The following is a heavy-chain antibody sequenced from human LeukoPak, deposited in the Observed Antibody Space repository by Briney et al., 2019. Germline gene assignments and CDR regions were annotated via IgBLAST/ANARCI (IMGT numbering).Heavy chain of an antibody. Sequence: GGSLRLSCAASGFTFDDYAMHWVRQAPGKGLEWVSLISWDGGSTYYADSVKGRFTFSRDNSKNSLYLQMNSLRAEDTALYYCAKDGSYGYYYYYYMDVWGKGTTVTVSS. CDR1: GFTFDDYA. V-gene: IGHV3-43D*03. D-gene: IGHD5-18*01. CDR3: AKDGSYGYYYYYYMDV. CDR2: ISWDGGST. J-gene: IGHJ6*03.